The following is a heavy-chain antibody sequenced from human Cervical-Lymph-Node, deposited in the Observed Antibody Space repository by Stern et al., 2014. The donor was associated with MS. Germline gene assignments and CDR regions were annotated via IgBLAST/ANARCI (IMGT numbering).Heavy chain of an antibody. CDR1: GFSLNTNKMR. V-gene: IGHV2-5*08. D-gene: IGHD1-26*01. Sequence: ESGPALLRPTQTLTLTCTFSGFSLNTNKMRVNWIRQPPGKGLEWLARIYWDGDECYSPSLRTRLAVPKDTSNNQVVLTMTNMDPVDTATYFCARMTPKSGATNFDYWGPGMLVTVSS. CDR3: ARMTPKSGATNFDY. CDR2: IYWDGDE. J-gene: IGHJ4*02.